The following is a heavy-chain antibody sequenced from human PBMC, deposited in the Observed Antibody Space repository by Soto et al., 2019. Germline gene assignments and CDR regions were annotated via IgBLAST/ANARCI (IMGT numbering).Heavy chain of an antibody. D-gene: IGHD3-3*01. V-gene: IGHV1-18*01. J-gene: IGHJ5*02. Sequence: QVQLVQSGAEVKKPGASVKVSCKASGYTFTSYGISWVRQAPGQGLEWMGWISAYTGNTNYAQKRQGRVTMTTDTSTSTAYMELRSLRSDDTAVYYCARVGTYYDFSSGYLTPNTWFDPWGQGTLVTVSS. CDR2: ISAYTGNT. CDR3: ARVGTYYDFSSGYLTPNTWFDP. CDR1: GYTFTSYG.